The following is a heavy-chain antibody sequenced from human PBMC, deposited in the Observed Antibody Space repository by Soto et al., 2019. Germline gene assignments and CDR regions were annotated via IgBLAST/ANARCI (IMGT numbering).Heavy chain of an antibody. D-gene: IGHD6-19*01. CDR3: AREAAGTPFLIDY. CDR1: GFNFSSYD. Sequence: GGSLRLSCAASGFNFSSYDMHWVRQVPGKGLEWVSAIGTGHDTYYPGSVKGRFTLSRENAKNSLYLQMNSLRAGDTDVYYCAREAAGTPFLIDYWGQGTLVTVSS. CDR2: IGTGHDT. J-gene: IGHJ4*02. V-gene: IGHV3-13*01.